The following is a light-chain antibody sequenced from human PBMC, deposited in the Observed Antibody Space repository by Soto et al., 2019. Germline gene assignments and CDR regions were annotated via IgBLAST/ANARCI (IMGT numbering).Light chain of an antibody. J-gene: IGKJ5*01. Sequence: DIVLTKKPATLSVSPGERATLSCRASQSVSSNLAWYQQKPGQAPRLLIYGASTRATGIPARFSGSGSGTEFTLTISSLQSEDFAVYYCQQYNNWPPITFGQGTRLEIK. V-gene: IGKV3-15*01. CDR2: GAS. CDR3: QQYNNWPPIT. CDR1: QSVSSN.